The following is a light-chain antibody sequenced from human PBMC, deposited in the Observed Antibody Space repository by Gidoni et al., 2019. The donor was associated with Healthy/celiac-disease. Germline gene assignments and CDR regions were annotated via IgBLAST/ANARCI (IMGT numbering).Light chain of an antibody. CDR3: QAWDSSSVV. Sequence: SYELTQPPSVSVSPGQTARLTCSGDKLGDNYACWYQQKTGQSPVLVIYQDSKRPSGIPERFSGSNSGNTATLTISGTQAMDEADYYCQAWDSSSVVFGGGTKLTVL. V-gene: IGLV3-1*01. CDR2: QDS. CDR1: KLGDNY. J-gene: IGLJ2*01.